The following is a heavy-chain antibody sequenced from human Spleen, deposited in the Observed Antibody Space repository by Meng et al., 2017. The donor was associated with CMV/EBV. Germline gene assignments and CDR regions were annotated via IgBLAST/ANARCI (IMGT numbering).Heavy chain of an antibody. J-gene: IGHJ4*02. V-gene: IGHV3-30*02. Sequence: GGSLRLSCAASGFTFSSYGMHWVRQAPGKGLEWVAFIRYDGSNKYYADSVKGRLIMSRDNSKNTVYLQMNSLRGEDTAVYYCAKDQGYGSGTYNYFDYWGQGTLVTVSS. CDR1: GFTFSSYG. CDR3: AKDQGYGSGTYNYFDY. CDR2: IRYDGSNK. D-gene: IGHD3-10*01.